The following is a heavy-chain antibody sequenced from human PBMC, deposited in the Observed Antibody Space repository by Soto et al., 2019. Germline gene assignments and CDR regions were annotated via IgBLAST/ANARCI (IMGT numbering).Heavy chain of an antibody. CDR1: GGSISSYY. J-gene: IGHJ5*02. CDR2: IYYSGST. CDR3: ARLLAYSNYVRWFDP. Sequence: PSETLSLTCTVSGGSISSYYWSWIRQPPGKGLEWIGYIYYSGSTNYNPSLKSRVTISVDTSKNQFSLKLSSVTAADTAVYYCARLLAYSNYVRWFDPWGQGTLVTVSS. V-gene: IGHV4-59*08. D-gene: IGHD4-4*01.